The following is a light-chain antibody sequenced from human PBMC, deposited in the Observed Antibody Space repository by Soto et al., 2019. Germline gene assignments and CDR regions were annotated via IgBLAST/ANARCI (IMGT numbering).Light chain of an antibody. J-gene: IGLJ3*02. CDR3: CSYAGSSTFGV. Sequence: QSALTQPASVSGSPGQSITISCTGTSSDVGSYNLVSWSQQHPGKAPKLIIFEVSKRPSGVSNRFSGSKSGNTASLTISGLQAEDEADYYCCSYAGSSTFGVFGGGTKLTVL. CDR2: EVS. CDR1: SSDVGSYNL. V-gene: IGLV2-23*02.